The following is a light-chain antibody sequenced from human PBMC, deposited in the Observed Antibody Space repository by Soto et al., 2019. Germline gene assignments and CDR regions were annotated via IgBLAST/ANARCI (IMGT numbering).Light chain of an antibody. CDR1: RSITSNF. CDR2: GAS. CDR3: QQYGRSPLMYT. Sequence: EIVLTQSPGTLSLSPGERATLSCRASRSITSNFLAWYQQKPGQAPRLLIYGASTRAAGVPDRFSGSGSGPDFTLTITRLEPEDFAVYYCQQYGRSPLMYTFGQGTKLGVK. J-gene: IGKJ2*01. V-gene: IGKV3-20*01.